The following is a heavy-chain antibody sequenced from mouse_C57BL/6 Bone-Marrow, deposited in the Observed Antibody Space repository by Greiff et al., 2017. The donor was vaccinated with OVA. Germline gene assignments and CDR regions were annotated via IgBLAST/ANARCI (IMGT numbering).Heavy chain of an antibody. V-gene: IGHV10-1*01. D-gene: IGHD1-1*01. CDR1: GFSFNTYA. CDR3: VRHGYYGSSFFAY. CDR2: IRSKSNNYAT. J-gene: IGHJ3*01. Sequence: EVMLVESGGGLVQPKGSLKLSCAASGFSFNTYAMNWVRQAPGKGLEWVARIRSKSNNYATYYADSVKDRFTISRDDSESMLYLQMNNLKTEDTAMYYCVRHGYYGSSFFAYWGQGTLVTVSA.